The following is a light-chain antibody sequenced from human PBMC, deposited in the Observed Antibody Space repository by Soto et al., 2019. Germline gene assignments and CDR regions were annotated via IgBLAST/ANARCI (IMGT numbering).Light chain of an antibody. Sequence: QPVLTQSPSASASLGASVKLTCTLSSGHSSYAIAWHQQQPEKGPRYLMKLNSDGSHSKGGGIPDRFSGSSSGTERYLTISSLQSEDEADYYCQTWGTGPAVFGGGTQLTVL. CDR1: SGHSSYA. CDR3: QTWGTGPAV. V-gene: IGLV4-69*01. J-gene: IGLJ7*01. CDR2: LNSDGSH.